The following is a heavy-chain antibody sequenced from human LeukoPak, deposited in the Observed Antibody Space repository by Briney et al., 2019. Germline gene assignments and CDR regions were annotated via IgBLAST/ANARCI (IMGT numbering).Heavy chain of an antibody. CDR2: ISSTGSTV. CDR3: ASYGSGSYYRKHNWFDP. Sequence: GGSLRLSCAASGFTFSSYEMNWVRQAPGKGLEWGSYISSTGSTVYYADSVKGRFTISRDKAKTSLYLQMNSLRAEDTAVYYCASYGSGSYYRKHNWFDPWGQGNLVTVSS. D-gene: IGHD3-10*01. CDR1: GFTFSSYE. V-gene: IGHV3-48*03. J-gene: IGHJ5*02.